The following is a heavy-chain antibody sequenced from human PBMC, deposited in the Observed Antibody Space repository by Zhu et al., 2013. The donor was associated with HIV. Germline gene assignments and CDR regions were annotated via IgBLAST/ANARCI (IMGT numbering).Heavy chain of an antibody. CDR2: ISYSGST. CDR3: ASQNFYDSGDYLPYYYYYMDV. CDR1: GGSISTYY. D-gene: IGHD3-10*01. Sequence: QVQLQESGPGLVKPSETLSLTCTVSGGSISTYYWSWIRQPPGKGLEWIGYISYSGSTNYNPSLKSRVTISIDTSKNQFSLKVRSVTAADTAVYYCASQNFYDSGDYLPYYYYYMDVWGKGTTVTVS. V-gene: IGHV4-59*08. J-gene: IGHJ6*03.